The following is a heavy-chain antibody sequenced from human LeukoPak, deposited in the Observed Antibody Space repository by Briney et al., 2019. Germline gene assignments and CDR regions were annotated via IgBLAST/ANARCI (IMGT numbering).Heavy chain of an antibody. CDR1: GYTFTSYG. Sequence: ASVKVSCKASGYTFTSYGISWVRQAPGQGLEWMGWISAYNGNTNYAQKLQGRVTMTTDTSTSTAYMELRSLRCDGTAVYYCARFSGWDIVVVPAADLFDYWGQGTLVTVSS. CDR2: ISAYNGNT. J-gene: IGHJ4*02. D-gene: IGHD2-2*01. CDR3: ARFSGWDIVVVPAADLFDY. V-gene: IGHV1-18*04.